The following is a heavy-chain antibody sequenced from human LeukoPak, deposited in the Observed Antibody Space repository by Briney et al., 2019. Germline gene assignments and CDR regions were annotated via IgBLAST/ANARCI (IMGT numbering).Heavy chain of an antibody. D-gene: IGHD6-13*01. CDR1: GYTFTSYG. CDR3: AREVRAYSSSWYAWFDP. J-gene: IGHJ5*02. CDR2: ISAYNGNT. Sequence: ASVKVSCKASGYTFTSYGISWVRQAPGQGLEWMGWISAYNGNTNYAQKLQGRVTMTTDTSASTAYMELRSLRSDDTAVYYCAREVRAYSSSWYAWFDPWGQGTLVTVSS. V-gene: IGHV1-18*01.